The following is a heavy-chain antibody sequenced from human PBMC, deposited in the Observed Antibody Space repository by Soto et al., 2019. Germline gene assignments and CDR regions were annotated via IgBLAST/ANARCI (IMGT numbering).Heavy chain of an antibody. CDR2: IYPGDSDT. CDR1: GHSFTSYW. Sequence: GESLKISCKGSGHSFTSYWIGWVRQMPGKGLEWMGIIYPGDSDTRYSPSFQGQVTISADKSISTAYLQWSSLRASDTAMYYCARTEDYYDSSGEVQYYFDYWGQGTLVTVSS. D-gene: IGHD3-22*01. J-gene: IGHJ4*02. V-gene: IGHV5-51*01. CDR3: ARTEDYYDSSGEVQYYFDY.